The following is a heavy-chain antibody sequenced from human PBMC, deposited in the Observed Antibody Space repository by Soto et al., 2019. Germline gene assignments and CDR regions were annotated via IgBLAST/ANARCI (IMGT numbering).Heavy chain of an antibody. CDR1: GDTFSGYP. V-gene: IGHV1-69*18. J-gene: IGHJ4*02. CDR2: IIPAFGTT. CDR3: ARDGGFGEFKY. Sequence: QVQLVQSGAELKKPGSSVKVSCKASGDTFSGYPINWVRQAPGERLEWMGRIIPAFGTTNDAQRFEGRVTFTADESTNTAYMELRGLVSEDTAVYYCARDGGFGEFKYWGPGTLVTVSS. D-gene: IGHD3-10*01.